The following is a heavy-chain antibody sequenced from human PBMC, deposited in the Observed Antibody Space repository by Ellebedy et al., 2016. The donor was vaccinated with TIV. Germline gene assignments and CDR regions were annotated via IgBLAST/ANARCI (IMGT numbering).Heavy chain of an antibody. V-gene: IGHV3-23*01. CDR1: GFIFSSYA. Sequence: GGSLRLXCAASGFIFSSYAMSWVRQAPGKGLEWVSAISGSGGSTYYADSVKGRFTISRDNPKNMLYLQMNSLRAEDTALYYCAKGWGSAWYRGWFDPWGQGTLVTVSS. D-gene: IGHD6-19*01. CDR2: ISGSGGST. J-gene: IGHJ5*02. CDR3: AKGWGSAWYRGWFDP.